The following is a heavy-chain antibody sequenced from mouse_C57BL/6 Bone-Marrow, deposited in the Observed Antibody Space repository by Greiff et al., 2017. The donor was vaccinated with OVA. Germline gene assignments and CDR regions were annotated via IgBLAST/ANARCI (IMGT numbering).Heavy chain of an antibody. CDR3: TRSYYSNYVSSWFAY. CDR2: ISSGGDYI. V-gene: IGHV5-9-1*02. Sequence: EVQGVESGEGLVKPGGSLKLSCAASGFTFSSYAMSWVRQTPEKRLEWVAYISSGGDYIYYADTVKGRFTISRDNARNTLYLQMSSLKSEDTAMYYCTRSYYSNYVSSWFAYWGQGTLVTVSA. CDR1: GFTFSSYA. J-gene: IGHJ3*01. D-gene: IGHD2-5*01.